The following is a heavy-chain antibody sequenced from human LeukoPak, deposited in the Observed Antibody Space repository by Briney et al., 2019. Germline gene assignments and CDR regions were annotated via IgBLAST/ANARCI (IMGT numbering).Heavy chain of an antibody. CDR2: ISAYNGNT. Sequence: GASVKVSCKASGYTFTSYGISWVRQAPGQGLEWMGWISAYNGNTNYAQKLQGRVTMTTDTSTSTAYMELRNLRSDDTAVYYCASRRGYCTNGVCYLDYWGQGTLVTVSS. CDR1: GYTFTSYG. V-gene: IGHV1-18*01. CDR3: ASRRGYCTNGVCYLDY. D-gene: IGHD2-8*01. J-gene: IGHJ4*02.